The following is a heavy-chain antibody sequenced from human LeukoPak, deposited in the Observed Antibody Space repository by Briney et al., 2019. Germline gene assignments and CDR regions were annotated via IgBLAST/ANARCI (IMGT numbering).Heavy chain of an antibody. J-gene: IGHJ4*02. V-gene: IGHV3-21*04. Sequence: GSLRLSCAASGFTFSSYSMNWVRQAPGKGLEWVSSISSSSSYIYYADSVKGRFTISRDNSKNTLYLQMNSLRAEDTAVYYCARDRVGATTNFDYWGQGTLVTVSS. CDR3: ARDRVGATTNFDY. D-gene: IGHD1-26*01. CDR2: ISSSSSYI. CDR1: GFTFSSYS.